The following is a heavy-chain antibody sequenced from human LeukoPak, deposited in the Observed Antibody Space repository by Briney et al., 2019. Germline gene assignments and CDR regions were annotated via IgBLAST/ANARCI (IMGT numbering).Heavy chain of an antibody. J-gene: IGHJ4*02. D-gene: IGHD6-19*01. CDR1: GFTFSSYE. V-gene: IGHV3-48*03. Sequence: PGGSLGLSCVASGFTFSSYEMNWLRQSPGKGLEWVSFISGSGTTMYYADSVKGRFTISRDNAKNSLYPQMNSLRAEDTAVYYCARSVQWLPYWGQGTLVTVSS. CDR3: ARSVQWLPY. CDR2: ISGSGTTM.